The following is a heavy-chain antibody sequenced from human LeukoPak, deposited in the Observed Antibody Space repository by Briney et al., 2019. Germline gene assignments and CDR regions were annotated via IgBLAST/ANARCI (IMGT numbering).Heavy chain of an antibody. D-gene: IGHD1-26*01. J-gene: IGHJ4*02. CDR1: GVSISTGGYY. CDR2: ILKTGST. CDR3: ARETSGIHSEY. V-gene: IGHV4-31*03. Sequence: SQTLSLTCTVSGVSISTGGYYWSWIRQLPGKGLEWIGYILKTGSTYYNPSLRSRITISVDTSKNQFSLNLTSVTAADTAVYYCARETSGIHSEYWGQGILVTVSS.